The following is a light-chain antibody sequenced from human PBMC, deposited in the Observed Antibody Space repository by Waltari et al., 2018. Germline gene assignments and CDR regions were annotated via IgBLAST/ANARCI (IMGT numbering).Light chain of an antibody. CDR3: QQYNNYAPLT. CDR1: QSIRSW. J-gene: IGKJ4*01. Sequence: DIQMTQSPSNLSASVGDRVNITCRASQSIRSWLAWYQQKPGKAPKVLIYQASSLESGVPSRFSGSRSGTEFTLTISSLQPDDFATYFCQQYNNYAPLTFGGGTRVEIK. V-gene: IGKV1-5*03. CDR2: QAS.